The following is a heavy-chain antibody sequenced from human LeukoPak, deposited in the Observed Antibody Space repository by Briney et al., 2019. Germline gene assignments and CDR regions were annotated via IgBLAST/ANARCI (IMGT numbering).Heavy chain of an antibody. CDR1: GFTFGDYA. D-gene: IGHD3-9*01. CDR3: TRVIGGYDILTGYSLY. Sequence: PGGPLRLSCTASGFTFGDYAMSWVRQAPGKGLEWVGFIRSKAYGGTTEYAASVKGRFTISRGDSKSIAYLQMNSLKTEDTAVYYCTRVIGGYDILTGYSLYWGQGTLVTVSS. CDR2: IRSKAYGGTT. J-gene: IGHJ4*02. V-gene: IGHV3-49*04.